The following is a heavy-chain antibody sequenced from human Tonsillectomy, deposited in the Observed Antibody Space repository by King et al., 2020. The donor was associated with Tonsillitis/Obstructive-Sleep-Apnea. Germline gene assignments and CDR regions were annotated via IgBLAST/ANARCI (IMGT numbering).Heavy chain of an antibody. Sequence: VQLVESGAEVKKPGASVKVSCKASGYTFTSYYMHWVRQAPGQGLEWMGIINPSGGSTSYAQKFQGRVTMTRDTSTSTVYMELTSLRSEDTAVYYCARGPPTVVTPADYYYGMVVWGQGTTVTVSS. CDR3: ARGPPTVVTPADYYYGMVV. D-gene: IGHD4-23*01. CDR1: GYTFTSYY. CDR2: INPSGGST. J-gene: IGHJ6*02. V-gene: IGHV1-46*01.